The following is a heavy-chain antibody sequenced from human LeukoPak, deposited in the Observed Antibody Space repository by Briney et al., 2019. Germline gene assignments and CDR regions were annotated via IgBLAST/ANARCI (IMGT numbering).Heavy chain of an antibody. V-gene: IGHV4-59*01. D-gene: IGHD3-9*01. CDR3: ARVEPYDILTGYKVRWFDP. Sequence: SETLSLTCTVSGGSISSYYWSWIRQPPGKGLEWIGYIYYSGSTNYNPSLESRVTISVDTSKNQFSLKLSSVTAADTAVYYCARVEPYDILTGYKVRWFDPWGQGTLVTVSS. CDR1: GGSISSYY. CDR2: IYYSGST. J-gene: IGHJ5*02.